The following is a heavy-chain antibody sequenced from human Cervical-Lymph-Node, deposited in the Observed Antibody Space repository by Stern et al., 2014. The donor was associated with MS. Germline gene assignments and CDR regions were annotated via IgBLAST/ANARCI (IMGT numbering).Heavy chain of an antibody. J-gene: IGHJ4*02. CDR2: INGYNGNI. Sequence: QVQLVQSGAEVKKPGASVKVSCKASGFTFTKHGISWVRQAPGQGLEWMGWINGYNGNIDFAQKFQGRLIMTTDTSTSTVYMELRSLGFDDTAVYYCARDRGLVGNTTDDYWGQGTLVTVSS. CDR1: GFTFTKHG. D-gene: IGHD1-26*01. CDR3: ARDRGLVGNTTDDY. V-gene: IGHV1-18*01.